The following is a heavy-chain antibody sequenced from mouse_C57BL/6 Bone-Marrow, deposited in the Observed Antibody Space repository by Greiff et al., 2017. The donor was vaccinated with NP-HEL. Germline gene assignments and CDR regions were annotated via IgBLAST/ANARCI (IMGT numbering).Heavy chain of an antibody. J-gene: IGHJ4*01. CDR1: GFTFSDFY. Sequence: EVMLVESGGGLVQSGRSLRLSCATSGFTFSDFYMEWVRQAPGKGLEWIAASRNKANDYTTEYSASVKGRFIVSRDTSQSILYLQMNALRDEDTAIYYCARDGGRGSWSAMDYWGQGTSVTVSS. CDR2: SRNKANDYTT. CDR3: ARDGGRGSWSAMDY. D-gene: IGHD1-1*02. V-gene: IGHV7-1*01.